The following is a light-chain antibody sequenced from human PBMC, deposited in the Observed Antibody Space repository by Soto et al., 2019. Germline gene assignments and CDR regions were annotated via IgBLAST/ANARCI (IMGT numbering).Light chain of an antibody. V-gene: IGLV2-14*03. CDR2: EVS. CDR1: SSDVGGYNF. Sequence: QCLLTQPASVFGSPGQSITFSCTGTSSDVGGYNFVSWYQQHPGKAPKLMIYEVSSRPSGVSNRFSGSKSGNTASLTISGLQPEDEADYYCRSYTTSTTVVFGTGTKVTVL. CDR3: RSYTTSTTVV. J-gene: IGLJ1*01.